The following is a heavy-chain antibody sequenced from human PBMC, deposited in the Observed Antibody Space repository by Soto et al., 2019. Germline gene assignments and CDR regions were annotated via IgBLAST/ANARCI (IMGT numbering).Heavy chain of an antibody. V-gene: IGHV3-9*01. CDR3: AKGRSSMIVVVMDY. CDR1: GFNFDDSA. J-gene: IGHJ4*02. Sequence: GGSLRLSCVASGFNFDDSAMNWVRQVPGKGLEWVSGITWNSGHILYADSVKGRFTISRDNAKKSLYLELNSLRPEDTALYYCAKGRSSMIVVVMDYWGQGTPVTVSS. D-gene: IGHD3-22*01. CDR2: ITWNSGHI.